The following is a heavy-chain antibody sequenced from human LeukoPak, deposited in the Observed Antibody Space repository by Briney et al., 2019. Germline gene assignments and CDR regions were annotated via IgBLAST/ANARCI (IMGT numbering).Heavy chain of an antibody. CDR3: TRAETY. J-gene: IGHJ4*02. Sequence: PSETLSLTCTVSGGSISSGDYSWNWDRQHPGKGLEWIGHIYFSGSTSYNPSLKSRVTISLDTSKNQFSLKLRSVTAADTAVYYCTRAETYWGQGTLVTVSS. CDR1: GGSISSGDYS. V-gene: IGHV4-31*03. CDR2: IYFSGST.